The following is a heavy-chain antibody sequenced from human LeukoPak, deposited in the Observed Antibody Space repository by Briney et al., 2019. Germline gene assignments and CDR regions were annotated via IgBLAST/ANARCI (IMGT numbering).Heavy chain of an antibody. CDR3: ATALYYYGSGSYWGEYFDY. J-gene: IGHJ4*02. CDR2: ISGSGGST. Sequence: GGSLRLSCAASGFTFSSYAMSWVRQAPGKGLEWVSAISGSGGSTYYADSVKGRFTISRDNSKNTLYLQMNSLRAEDTAVYYCATALYYYGSGSYWGEYFDYWGQGTLVTVSS. CDR1: GFTFSSYA. V-gene: IGHV3-23*01. D-gene: IGHD3-10*01.